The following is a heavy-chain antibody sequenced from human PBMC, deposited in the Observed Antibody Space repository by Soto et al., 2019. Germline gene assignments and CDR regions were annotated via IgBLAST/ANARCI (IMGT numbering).Heavy chain of an antibody. CDR1: GFTFSSYW. CDR2: INSDGSST. J-gene: IGHJ4*02. V-gene: IGHV3-74*01. CDR3: ASGGAIAVAGDFDY. D-gene: IGHD6-19*01. Sequence: EVQLVESGGGLVQPGGSLRLSCAASGFTFSSYWMHWVRQAPGKGLVWVSRINSDGSSTSYADSVKGRFTISRDNAKNTLYLQMNSLRAEDTAVYYCASGGAIAVAGDFDYWGQGTLVTVSS.